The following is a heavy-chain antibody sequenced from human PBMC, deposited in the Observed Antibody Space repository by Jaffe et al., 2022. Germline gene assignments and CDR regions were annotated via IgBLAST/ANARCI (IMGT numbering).Heavy chain of an antibody. CDR2: ISWNSGDSI. J-gene: IGHJ4*02. CDR1: GFTFDDYA. D-gene: IGHD2-15*01. CDR3: AKGGSRYDCSGGSCLVFETD. Sequence: EVQLVESGGGLVQPGRSLRLSCAASGFTFDDYAMNWVRQAPGKGLEWVSGISWNSGDSIAYADSVRGRFSISRDNAKNSLYLQMNSLRAEDTALYYCAKGGSRYDCSGGSCLVFETDWGQGTLVTVSS. V-gene: IGHV3-9*01.